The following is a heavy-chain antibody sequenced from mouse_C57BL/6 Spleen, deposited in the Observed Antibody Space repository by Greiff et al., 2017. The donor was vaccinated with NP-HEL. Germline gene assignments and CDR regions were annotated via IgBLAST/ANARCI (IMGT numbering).Heavy chain of an antibody. Sequence: EVHLVESGVGLVQPGGSLKLSCAASGFTFSDYYMYWVRQTPEKRLEWVAYISNGGGSTYYPDTVKGRFTISRDNAKNTLYLQMSRLKSEDTAMYYCARDGYEDYAMDYWGQGTSVTVSS. CDR3: ARDGYEDYAMDY. V-gene: IGHV5-12*01. CDR2: ISNGGGST. D-gene: IGHD2-2*01. J-gene: IGHJ4*01. CDR1: GFTFSDYY.